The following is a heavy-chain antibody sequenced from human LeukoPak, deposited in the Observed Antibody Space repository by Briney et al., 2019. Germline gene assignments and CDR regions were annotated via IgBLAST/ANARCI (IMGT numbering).Heavy chain of an antibody. Sequence: GGSLRLSCAASGFTFSNFGMHWVRQAPGKGLEWVAVISYDGSNKYYADSVKGRFTISRDNSKNTLYLQMNSLRAEDTAVYYCAKGAWELLYYYYYYMDVWGKGTTVTVSS. V-gene: IGHV3-30*18. CDR1: GFTFSNFG. CDR3: AKGAWELLYYYYYYMDV. J-gene: IGHJ6*03. CDR2: ISYDGSNK. D-gene: IGHD1-26*01.